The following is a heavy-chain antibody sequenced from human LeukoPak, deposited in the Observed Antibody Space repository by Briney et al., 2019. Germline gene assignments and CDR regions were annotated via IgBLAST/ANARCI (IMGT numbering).Heavy chain of an antibody. CDR3: ARDPRGGARNSN. Sequence: GGSLRLSCAASGVIVSGDYMSWVRQAPGKGLEWVSVIYSGGATYYADSVKGRFTISRDNSKNTLYLQMNSLRAEDTAAYYCARDPRGGARNSNWGQGTLVTVSS. CDR2: IYSGGAT. D-gene: IGHD1-26*01. CDR1: GVIVSGDY. V-gene: IGHV3-66*01. J-gene: IGHJ4*02.